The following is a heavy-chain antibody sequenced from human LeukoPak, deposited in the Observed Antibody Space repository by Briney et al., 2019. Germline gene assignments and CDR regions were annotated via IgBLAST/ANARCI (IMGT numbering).Heavy chain of an antibody. V-gene: IGHV4-61*01. CDR3: ARTSGYQSPSDY. CDR1: GGSISSSSYY. D-gene: IGHD3-22*01. CDR2: IYYTGST. Sequence: SETLSLTCFVSGGSISSSSYYWSWIRQPPGKGLEWIGYIYYTGSTNYNPSLKSRVTISVDTSKNQFSLKLSSVTAADTAVYYCARTSGYQSPSDYWGQGTLVTVSS. J-gene: IGHJ4*02.